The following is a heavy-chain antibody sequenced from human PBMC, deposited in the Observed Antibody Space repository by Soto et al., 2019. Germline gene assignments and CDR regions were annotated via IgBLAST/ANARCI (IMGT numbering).Heavy chain of an antibody. CDR1: GNIFVNYG. J-gene: IGHJ6*02. CDR3: AMVDNYVTPTPQDV. D-gene: IGHD3-16*01. Sequence: QVQLVQSGDEVRKPGSSVKVSCRASGNIFVNYGMARVRPAPGQGLAWMGWISPYSGNTHYASKIHGRLTMTTDTSTSTAYMDLGSLTSDDTAVYYCAMVDNYVTPTPQDVWGQGTTVTVSS. V-gene: IGHV1-18*01. CDR2: ISPYSGNT.